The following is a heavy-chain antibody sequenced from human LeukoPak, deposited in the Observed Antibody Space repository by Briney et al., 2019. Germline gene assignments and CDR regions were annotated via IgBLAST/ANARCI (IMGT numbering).Heavy chain of an antibody. CDR2: IYYSGST. CDR3: ARLRDFNHRRDPAYYYGSGSVFDY. J-gene: IGHJ4*02. D-gene: IGHD3-10*01. CDR1: GGSISTSSYY. V-gene: IGHV4-39*01. Sequence: PSETLSLTCTVSGGSISTSSYYWGWIRQPPGKGLEWIGSIYYSGSTYYNPSLKSRVTISVDTSKNQFSLKLSSVTAADTAVYYCARLRDFNHRRDPAYYYGSGSVFDYWGQGTLVTVSS.